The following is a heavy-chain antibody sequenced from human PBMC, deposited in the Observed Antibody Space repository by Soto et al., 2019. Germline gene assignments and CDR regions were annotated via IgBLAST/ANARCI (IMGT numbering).Heavy chain of an antibody. Sequence: GGSLRLSCAASGFTFSSYSMNWVRQAPGKGLEWVSYISSSSSTIYYADSVKGRFTISRDNAKNSLYLQMNSLRAEDTAVYYCARQRPIAVAGYYYYYMDVWGKGTTVTVSS. V-gene: IGHV3-48*01. D-gene: IGHD6-19*01. CDR2: ISSSSSTI. J-gene: IGHJ6*03. CDR3: ARQRPIAVAGYYYYYMDV. CDR1: GFTFSSYS.